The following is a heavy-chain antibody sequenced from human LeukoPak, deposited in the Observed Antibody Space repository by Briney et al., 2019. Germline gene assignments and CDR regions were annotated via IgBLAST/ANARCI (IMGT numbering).Heavy chain of an antibody. V-gene: IGHV4-34*01. CDR1: GGSFSGYY. J-gene: IGHJ4*02. Sequence: PSETLSLTCAVYGGSFSGYYWSWIRQPPGKGLEWIGEINHSGSTNYNPSLKSRVTISVDTSKNQFSLKLSSVTAADTAVYYCARHSTPVAGAYYFDYWGQGTLVTVSS. D-gene: IGHD6-19*01. CDR2: INHSGST. CDR3: ARHSTPVAGAYYFDY.